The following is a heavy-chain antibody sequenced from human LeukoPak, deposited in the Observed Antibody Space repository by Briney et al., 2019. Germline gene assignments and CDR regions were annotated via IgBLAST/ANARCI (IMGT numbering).Heavy chain of an antibody. CDR3: ARELERLFDP. D-gene: IGHD1-1*01. J-gene: IGHJ5*02. V-gene: IGHV3-30-3*01. CDR2: MSHDGSIK. Sequence: PGGSLRLSCAASGFTFSSYAMHWVRQAPGKGLEWVAVMSHDGSIKNYADSVKGRFTASRDNAENSMYLQMNSLRAEDTAVYYCARELERLFDPWGQGTLVTVSS. CDR1: GFTFSSYA.